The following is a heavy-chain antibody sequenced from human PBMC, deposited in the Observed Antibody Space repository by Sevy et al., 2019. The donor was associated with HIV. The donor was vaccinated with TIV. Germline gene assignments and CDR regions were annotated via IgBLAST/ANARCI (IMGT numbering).Heavy chain of an antibody. V-gene: IGHV3-48*02. CDR1: GFTFSSYS. Sequence: GGSLRLSCAASGFTFSSYSMNWVRQAPGKGLEWVSYISSSSTIYYADSVKGRFTISRDNAKNSLYLQMNSLRDEDTAVYYCARDQPRYGGYGDWGQGTLVTVSS. J-gene: IGHJ4*02. D-gene: IGHD5-12*01. CDR3: ARDQPRYGGYGD. CDR2: ISSSSTI.